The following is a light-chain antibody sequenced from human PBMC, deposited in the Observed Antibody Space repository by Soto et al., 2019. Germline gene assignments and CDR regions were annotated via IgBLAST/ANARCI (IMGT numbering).Light chain of an antibody. J-gene: IGKJ1*01. V-gene: IGKV3-15*01. Sequence: EIVLTQSPVTLSLSPGERATLSCRGTQSVSSYLAWYQQKPGQAPRLLIYDASTRATDIPARFTGSGPGTEFTLTISSLKSEDFAVYYCQQYNKWPPTWTFGQGTKVDIK. CDR2: DAS. CDR3: QQYNKWPPTWT. CDR1: QSVSSY.